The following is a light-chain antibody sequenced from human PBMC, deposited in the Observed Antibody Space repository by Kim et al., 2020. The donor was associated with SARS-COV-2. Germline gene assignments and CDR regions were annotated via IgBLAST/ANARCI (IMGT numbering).Light chain of an antibody. CDR1: QSVSSW. Sequence: DIQMTQSPSTLSASVGDRVTITCRASQSVSSWLAWYQQKPGKAPKLLIYKASTLEGGVPSRFSGRGSGTEFTLTINSLQPDDCATYPCKKYDSHPYTLGQETKVEI. V-gene: IGKV1-5*03. CDR3: KKYDSHPYT. CDR2: KAS. J-gene: IGKJ2*01.